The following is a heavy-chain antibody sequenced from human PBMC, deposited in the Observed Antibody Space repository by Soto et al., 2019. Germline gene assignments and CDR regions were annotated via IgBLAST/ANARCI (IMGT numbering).Heavy chain of an antibody. V-gene: IGHV1-18*01. CDR3: ARDGATEWALLHSSTVLHDAFDI. D-gene: IGHD1-26*01. Sequence: ASVKVSCKASGYTFTSYGISWVRQAPGQGLEWMGWISAYNGNTNYAQKLQGRVTMTTDTSTSTAYMELRSLRSDDTAVYYCARDGATEWALLHSSTVLHDAFDIWGQGTMVTVSS. J-gene: IGHJ3*02. CDR1: GYTFTSYG. CDR2: ISAYNGNT.